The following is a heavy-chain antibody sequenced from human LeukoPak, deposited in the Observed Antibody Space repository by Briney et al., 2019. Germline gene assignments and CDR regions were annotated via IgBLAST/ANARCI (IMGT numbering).Heavy chain of an antibody. CDR2: IIPIFGTA. CDR1: GYTFTDYY. V-gene: IGHV1-69*13. CDR3: ATSSPIQSRAYVY. Sequence: GASVKVSCKASGYTFTDYYMHWVRQAPGQGLEWMGGIIPIFGTANYAQKFQGRVTITADESTSTAYMELSSLRSEDTAVYYCATSSPIQSRAYVYWGQGTLVTVSS. J-gene: IGHJ4*02. D-gene: IGHD3-10*02.